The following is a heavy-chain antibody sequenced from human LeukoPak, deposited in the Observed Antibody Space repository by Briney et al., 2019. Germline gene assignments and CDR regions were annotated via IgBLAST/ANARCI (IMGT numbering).Heavy chain of an antibody. CDR1: GFTFSSYS. CDR2: ISSSSSYI. Sequence: PGGSLRLSCAASGFTFSSYSMNWVRQAPGKGLEWVSSISSSSSYIYYADSVKGRFTISRDNAKNSLYLQMNSLRAEDTAVYYCARDADGIAVAGFDYWGQGTLVTVSS. J-gene: IGHJ4*02. D-gene: IGHD6-19*01. CDR3: ARDADGIAVAGFDY. V-gene: IGHV3-21*01.